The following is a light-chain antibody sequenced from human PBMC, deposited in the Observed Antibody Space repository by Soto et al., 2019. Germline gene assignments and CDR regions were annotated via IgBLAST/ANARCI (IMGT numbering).Light chain of an antibody. V-gene: IGKV3-15*01. CDR2: GAS. Sequence: EIWLTQSPGTLSLSPGERATLSWRASQSVSSSYLAWYQQKPGQAPRLLIYGASTRATGIPARLSGSGYETELTITISSMQYEDFEVYYCQQYNNWTLTFGGGTKVDI. CDR1: QSVSSSY. J-gene: IGKJ4*01. CDR3: QQYNNWTLT.